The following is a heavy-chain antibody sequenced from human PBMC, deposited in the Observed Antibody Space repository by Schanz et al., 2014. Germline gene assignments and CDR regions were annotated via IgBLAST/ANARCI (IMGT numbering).Heavy chain of an antibody. CDR2: ISSSSSYT. J-gene: IGHJ3*02. Sequence: QVQLVESGGGLVKPGGSLRLSCAASGLTFSDYYMSWIRQAPGKGLEWVSYISSSSSYTNYADSVQGRFTISRDNSKNALYLQMDSLRAEDTAVYYCARGIITMVRGGDVGAFDIWGRGTMVTVSS. CDR3: ARGIITMVRGGDVGAFDI. CDR1: GLTFSDYY. V-gene: IGHV3-11*06. D-gene: IGHD3-10*01.